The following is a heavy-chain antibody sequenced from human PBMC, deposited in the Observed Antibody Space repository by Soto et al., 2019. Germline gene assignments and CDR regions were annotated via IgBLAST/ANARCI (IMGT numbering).Heavy chain of an antibody. CDR1: GYTFTSYY. J-gene: IGHJ3*02. Sequence: ASVKVSCKASGYTFTSYYMHWVRQAPGQGLEWMGIINPSGGSTSYAQKFQGRVTMTRDTSTSTVYMELSSLRSEDTAVYYCAGLIGEFGMNDAFDIWGQGTMVTVSS. CDR3: AGLIGEFGMNDAFDI. CDR2: INPSGGST. V-gene: IGHV1-46*01. D-gene: IGHD3-10*01.